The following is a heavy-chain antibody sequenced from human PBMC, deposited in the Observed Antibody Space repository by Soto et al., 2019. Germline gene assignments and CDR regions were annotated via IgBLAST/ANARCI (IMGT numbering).Heavy chain of an antibody. CDR1: GFTFSSYG. V-gene: IGHV3-30*18. Sequence: PSLSCAASGFTFSSYGMHWVRQAPGKGLEWVAVISYDGSNKYYADSVKGRFTISRDNSKNTLYLQMNSLRAEDTAVYYCAKEKGGNPYYWGQGTLVTVSS. CDR3: AKEKGGNPYY. CDR2: ISYDGSNK. D-gene: IGHD2-15*01. J-gene: IGHJ4*02.